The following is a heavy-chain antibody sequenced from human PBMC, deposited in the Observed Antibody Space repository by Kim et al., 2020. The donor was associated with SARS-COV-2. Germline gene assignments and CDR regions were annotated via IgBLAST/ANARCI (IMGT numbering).Heavy chain of an antibody. J-gene: IGHJ4*02. Sequence: KFQGRVTITRDTSASTAYMELSSLRSEDTAVYYCARPLQNYYDSSGTFDYWGQGTLVTVSS. V-gene: IGHV1-3*01. CDR3: ARPLQNYYDSSGTFDY. D-gene: IGHD3-22*01.